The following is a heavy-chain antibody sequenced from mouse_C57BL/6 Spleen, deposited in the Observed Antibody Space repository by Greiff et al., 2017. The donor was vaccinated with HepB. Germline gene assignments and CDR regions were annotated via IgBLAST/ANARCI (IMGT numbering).Heavy chain of an antibody. V-gene: IGHV1-69*01. CDR2: IDPSDSYT. J-gene: IGHJ4*01. D-gene: IGHD6-5*01. CDR1: GYTFTSYW. CDR3: ARGPYDYEAMDD. Sequence: VQLQQPGAELVMPGASVKLSCKASGYTFTSYWMHWVKQRPGQGLEWIGEIDPSDSYTNYNQKFKGKSTLTVDKSSSTAYMQLSSRTAEDSAVYYCARGPYDYEAMDDWGQGTSVTVSS.